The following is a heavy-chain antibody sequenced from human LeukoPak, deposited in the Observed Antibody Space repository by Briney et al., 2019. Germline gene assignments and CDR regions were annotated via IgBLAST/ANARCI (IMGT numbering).Heavy chain of an antibody. D-gene: IGHD3-9*01. Sequence: PGGSLRLSCAASGFTFSSYSMNWVRQAPGKGLEWVSSISSSSSYIYYADSVKGRSTISRDNTKNSLYLQMNSLRAEDTAVYSCARDQSGGYDILTGPPPFDPWGQGTLVTVSS. J-gene: IGHJ5*02. CDR3: ARDQSGGYDILTGPPPFDP. V-gene: IGHV3-21*01. CDR2: ISSSSSYI. CDR1: GFTFSSYS.